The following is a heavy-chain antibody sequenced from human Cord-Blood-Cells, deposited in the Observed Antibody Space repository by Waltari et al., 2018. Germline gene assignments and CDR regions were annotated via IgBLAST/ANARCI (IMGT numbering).Heavy chain of an antibody. CDR3: ADGDSGSFDY. J-gene: IGHJ4*02. CDR1: GGSISSSSYY. D-gene: IGHD1-26*01. V-gene: IGHV4-39*01. CDR2: IYYSGVT. Sequence: QLQLQESGPGLVKPSETLSLTCTVSGGSISSSSYYWGWIRQPPGKGLEWIGSIYYSGVTYYNPSLKSRVTISVDTSKNQFSLKLSSVTAADTAVYYCADGDSGSFDYWGQGTLVTVSS.